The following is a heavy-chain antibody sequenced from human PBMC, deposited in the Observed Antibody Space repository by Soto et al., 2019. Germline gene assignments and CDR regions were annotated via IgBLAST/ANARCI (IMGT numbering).Heavy chain of an antibody. J-gene: IGHJ5*02. CDR1: GGSVSSGSYY. Sequence: QVQLQESGPGLVKPSETLSLTCTVSGGSVSSGSYYWSWIRQPPGKGLEWIGYIYYSGSTNYNPSHKSRVTISVDTSKNQFSLKLSSVTAADTAVYYCARVAGVLVWFDPWGQGTLVTVSS. V-gene: IGHV4-61*01. CDR2: IYYSGST. CDR3: ARVAGVLVWFDP. D-gene: IGHD6-19*01.